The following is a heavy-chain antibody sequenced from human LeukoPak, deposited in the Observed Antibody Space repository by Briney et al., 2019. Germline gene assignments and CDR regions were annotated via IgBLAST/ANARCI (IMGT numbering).Heavy chain of an antibody. CDR1: GYTFTSYD. D-gene: IGHD2-15*01. Sequence: ASVKVSCKASGYTFTSYDINWVRQATGQGLEWMGSMNPNSGNTGYAQKFQGRVTMTRSTSISTAYMELSSLRSEDTAVYYCARVPRSGYAAFVPDYWGQGTLVTVSS. V-gene: IGHV1-8*01. CDR3: ARVPRSGYAAFVPDY. J-gene: IGHJ4*02. CDR2: MNPNSGNT.